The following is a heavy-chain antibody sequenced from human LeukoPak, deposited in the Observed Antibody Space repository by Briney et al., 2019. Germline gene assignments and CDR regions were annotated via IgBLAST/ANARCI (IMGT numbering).Heavy chain of an antibody. CDR3: ARSSPIAVAGRGEFDP. V-gene: IGHV5-51*01. Sequence: KSGESLKISCKGSGFSFTSYWIGWVRQMPGKGLEWMGIIYPGDSDIRHSPSFQGQVTISADKSISTAYLQWRSLKASDTAMYYCARSSPIAVAGRGEFDPWGQGTLVTVSS. CDR2: IYPGDSDI. D-gene: IGHD6-19*01. CDR1: GFSFTSYW. J-gene: IGHJ5*02.